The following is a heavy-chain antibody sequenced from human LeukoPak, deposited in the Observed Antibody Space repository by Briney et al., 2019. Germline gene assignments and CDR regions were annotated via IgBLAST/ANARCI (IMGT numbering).Heavy chain of an antibody. Sequence: PGGSLRLSCAASGFAFSSYSMNWVRQAPGKGLEWVSSISSSGSYIYYADSVKGRFTISRDNAKNSLYLQMNSLRAEDTAVYYFARDIVVVPAAMFGYSYYYSMDVWGKGTTVTVSS. J-gene: IGHJ6*03. D-gene: IGHD2-2*01. V-gene: IGHV3-21*01. CDR3: ARDIVVVPAAMFGYSYYYSMDV. CDR1: GFAFSSYS. CDR2: ISSSGSYI.